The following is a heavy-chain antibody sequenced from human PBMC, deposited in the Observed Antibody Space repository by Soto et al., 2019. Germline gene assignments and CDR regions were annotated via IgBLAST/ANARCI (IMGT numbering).Heavy chain of an antibody. J-gene: IGHJ6*04. V-gene: IGHV4-31*03. D-gene: IGHD3-9*01. CDR1: GGSISSGGYY. CDR2: IYYSGST. CDR3: AREGPYYDMFTGNYRYSYCGMDV. Sequence: PSETLSLTCTVSGGSISSGGYYWSWIRQHPGKGLEWIGYIYYSGSTYYNPSLKSRVTISVDTSKNQFSLKLSSVTAADTAVYYCAREGPYYDMFTGNYRYSYCGMDVWGKGPTVSV.